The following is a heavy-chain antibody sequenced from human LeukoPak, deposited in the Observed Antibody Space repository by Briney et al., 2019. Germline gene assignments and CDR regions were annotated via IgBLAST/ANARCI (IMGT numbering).Heavy chain of an antibody. CDR3: ARDLNWETY. J-gene: IGHJ4*02. D-gene: IGHD7-27*01. V-gene: IGHV3-7*01. CDR2: IKTDGSQI. Sequence: GGSLRLSCTTSGFTLSNYWMTWVRQAPGKGLEWVANIKTDGSQIYYVDSVKGRFTISRDNAKNSLYLQMNSLRAEDTAVYYCARDLNWETYWGQGTLVSVSS. CDR1: GFTLSNYW.